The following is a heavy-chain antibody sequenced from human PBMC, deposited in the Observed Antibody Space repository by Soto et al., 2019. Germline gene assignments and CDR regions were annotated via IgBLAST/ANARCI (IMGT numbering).Heavy chain of an antibody. CDR3: ASSAWQQLVTDAFDI. J-gene: IGHJ3*02. CDR1: GFTVSSNY. V-gene: IGHV3-66*01. Sequence: EVQLVESGGGLVQPGGSLRLSCAASGFTVSSNYMSWVRQAPGKGLEWVSVIYSGGSTYYADSVKGRFTISRDNSKNTLYLQMNSLRAEDTAVYYCASSAWQQLVTDAFDIWGQGTMVTVSS. D-gene: IGHD6-13*01. CDR2: IYSGGST.